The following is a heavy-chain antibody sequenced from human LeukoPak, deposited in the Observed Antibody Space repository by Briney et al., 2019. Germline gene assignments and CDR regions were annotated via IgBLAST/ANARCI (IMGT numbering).Heavy chain of an antibody. CDR1: GFTFRSYG. J-gene: IGHJ4*02. CDR2: ISYDGSNK. Sequence: GGSLRLSCAASGFTFRSYGMPWVRQAPGKGLEWVAVISYDGSNKYYADSVKGRFTISRDNSKNTLYLQMNSLRAEDTAVYYCAKDGFGDYGSGKDPNVYFDYWGQGTLVTVSS. D-gene: IGHD3-10*01. CDR3: AKDGFGDYGSGKDPNVYFDY. V-gene: IGHV3-30*18.